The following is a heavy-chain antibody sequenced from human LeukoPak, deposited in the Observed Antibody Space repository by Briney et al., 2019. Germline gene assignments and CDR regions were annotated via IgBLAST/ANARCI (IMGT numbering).Heavy chain of an antibody. J-gene: IGHJ4*02. Sequence: SETLSLTCSVSDGSINSYYWNWIRRPPGKGLEWIGYIYYNGNTNYSPSLKSRVTISVDTSKNQFSLKLSSVTAADTAVYYCARGLVRGSYFDYWGQGTLVTVSS. D-gene: IGHD1-26*01. V-gene: IGHV4-59*12. CDR2: IYYNGNT. CDR3: ARGLVRGSYFDY. CDR1: DGSINSYY.